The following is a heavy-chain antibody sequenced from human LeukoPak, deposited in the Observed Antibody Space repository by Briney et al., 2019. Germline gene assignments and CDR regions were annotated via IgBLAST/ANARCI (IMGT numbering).Heavy chain of an antibody. Sequence: MSSETLSLTCAVSGGSIGASINSPNWWSWVRQPPGKGLEWIGEIFHSGSTNYNPSLKSRVTMSVDKSKNQFSLNLTSVTAADTAVYFCARAPRAYCSTAGSCFQDYWGQGTLVTVSS. CDR1: GGSIGASINSPNW. CDR2: IFHSGST. V-gene: IGHV4-4*02. CDR3: ARAPRAYCSTAGSCFQDY. J-gene: IGHJ4*02. D-gene: IGHD2-2*01.